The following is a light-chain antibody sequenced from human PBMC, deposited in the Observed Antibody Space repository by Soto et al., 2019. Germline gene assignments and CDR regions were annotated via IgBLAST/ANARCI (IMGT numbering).Light chain of an antibody. CDR3: CSYTTSGTHV. J-gene: IGLJ1*01. Sequence: QSALTQPASVSGSPGQSITISCTGTSSDVGAYNYVSWYQQHPGKAPKLMIYDVSNRPSGVSNRFSGSKPGNTASLTISGLQTEDEADYSCCSYTTSGTHVFGTGTKVTVL. V-gene: IGLV2-14*03. CDR1: SSDVGAYNY. CDR2: DVS.